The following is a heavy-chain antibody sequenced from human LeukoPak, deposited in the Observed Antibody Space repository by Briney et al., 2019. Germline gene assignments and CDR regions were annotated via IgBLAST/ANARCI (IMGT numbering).Heavy chain of an antibody. CDR3: ARGHTYYDYVWGSYRFIF. Sequence: ASVKVSCKASGYTFTGYYMHWVRQAPGQGLEWMGWINPNSGGTNYAQKFQGRVTMTRDTSISTAYMELSRLRSDDTAVYYCARGHTYYDYVWGSYRFIFWGQGTLVTVSS. J-gene: IGHJ4*02. D-gene: IGHD3-16*02. CDR2: INPNSGGT. V-gene: IGHV1-2*02. CDR1: GYTFTGYY.